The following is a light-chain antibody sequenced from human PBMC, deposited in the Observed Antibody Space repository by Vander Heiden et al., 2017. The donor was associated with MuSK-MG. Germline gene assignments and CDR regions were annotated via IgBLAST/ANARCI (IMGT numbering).Light chain of an antibody. CDR1: QSVRSN. Sequence: EIVRTQSAATLSVSPGERATLSCRASQSVRSNLAWYQQKPGQAPRLLIYGASTRDTGTPARFNDSRSGKEFTLTISRRQSENLAVYYCQQDKNWPPYTFGQRTKLEIK. CDR2: GAS. J-gene: IGKJ2*01. V-gene: IGKV3-15*01. CDR3: QQDKNWPPYT.